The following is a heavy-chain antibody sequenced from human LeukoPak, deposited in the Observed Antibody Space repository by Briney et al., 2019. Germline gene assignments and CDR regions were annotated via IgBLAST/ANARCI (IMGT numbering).Heavy chain of an antibody. CDR2: INHSGST. CDR1: GGSFSGYY. J-gene: IGHJ6*03. CDR3: ARGGYYYYYMDV. V-gene: IGHV4-34*01. Sequence: SETLSLTCAVYGGSFSGYYWSWIRQPPGKGLEWIGEINHSGSTNYNPSLKSRVTISVDTSKNQLSLKLSSVTAADTAVYYCARGGYYYYYMDVWGKGTTVTVSS.